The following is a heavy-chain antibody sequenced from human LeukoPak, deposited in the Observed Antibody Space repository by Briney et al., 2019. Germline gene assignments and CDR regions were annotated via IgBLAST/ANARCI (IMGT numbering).Heavy chain of an antibody. CDR3: AKARYYDSSGYVR. CDR1: GFTLSSYA. V-gene: IGHV3-23*01. D-gene: IGHD3-22*01. CDR2: ISGSGGST. J-gene: IGHJ4*02. Sequence: GGSLRLSCAASGFTLSSYAMSWVRQAPGKGLGWVSAISGSGGSTYYADSGKGRFTISRDNPKNTLYLQMNSLRAEDTAVYYCAKARYYDSSGYVRWGQGTLVTVSS.